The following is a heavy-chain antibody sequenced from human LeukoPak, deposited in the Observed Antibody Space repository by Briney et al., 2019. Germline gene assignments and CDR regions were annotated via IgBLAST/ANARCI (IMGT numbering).Heavy chain of an antibody. D-gene: IGHD2-2*01. J-gene: IGHJ4*02. CDR2: IKQAGSEN. CDR3: ARNGEYQLLIRFDY. Sequence: GGSLRLSCAASGFIFSSYWMTWVRQAPGKGLEWVANIKQAGSENSYVDSVKGRFTISRDNAKNSLYLQINSLRAEDTAVYYCARNGEYQLLIRFDYWGQGTLVTVSS. CDR1: GFIFSSYW. V-gene: IGHV3-7*01.